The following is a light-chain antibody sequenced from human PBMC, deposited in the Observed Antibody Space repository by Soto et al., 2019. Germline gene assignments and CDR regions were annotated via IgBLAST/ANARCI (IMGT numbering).Light chain of an antibody. CDR1: SGYSTYA. CDR3: LSLGTGIQV. Sequence: QSVLTQSPSASASLGASVKLTCTLSSGYSTYAIAWHQQQSEKGPRFLMKINYDGTHSKGDGFFDRFSGSSSATERHLTSSSLQSEDEADYYCLSLGTGIQVFCGGTKLTVL. J-gene: IGLJ3*02. CDR2: INYDGTH. V-gene: IGLV4-69*01.